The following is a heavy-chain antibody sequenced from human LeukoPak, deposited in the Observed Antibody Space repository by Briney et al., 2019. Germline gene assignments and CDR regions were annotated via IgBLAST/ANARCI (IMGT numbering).Heavy chain of an antibody. J-gene: IGHJ4*02. Sequence: SQTLSLTCAISGDSVSSNSATWNWIRQSPSRGLEWLGRTYYRSNWYNDYAESVKGRITIHPGTSKNQFSLQLNSVTPEDTAVYYCARDLAGFGGYSYGMVDYWGQGTLVTVSS. D-gene: IGHD5-18*01. CDR2: TYYRSNWYN. CDR1: GDSVSSNSAT. V-gene: IGHV6-1*01. CDR3: ARDLAGFGGYSYGMVDY.